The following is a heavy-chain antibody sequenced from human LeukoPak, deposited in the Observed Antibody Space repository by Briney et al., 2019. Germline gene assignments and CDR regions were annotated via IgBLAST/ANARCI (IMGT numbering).Heavy chain of an antibody. V-gene: IGHV3-30*04. J-gene: IGHJ4*02. CDR2: ISYDGSNK. CDR1: GFTFSSYA. CDR3: ARDLSSGYAPYFDY. Sequence: GGSLRLSCAASGFTFSSYAMHWVRQDPGKGLEWVAVISYDGSNKYYADSVKGRFTISRDNSKNTLYLQMNSLRAEDTAVYYCARDLSSGYAPYFDYWGQGTLVTVSS. D-gene: IGHD3-22*01.